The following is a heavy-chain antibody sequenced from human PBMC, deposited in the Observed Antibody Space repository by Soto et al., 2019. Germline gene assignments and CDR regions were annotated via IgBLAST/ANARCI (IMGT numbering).Heavy chain of an antibody. CDR2: IYQSGST. CDR3: ARTDGWYALHS. CDR1: GASISTNNW. Sequence: QVQLQESGPGLVKPSGTLSLTCAVSGASISTNNWWSWVRQPPGKGLEGIGEIYQSGSTSYSPSLKSRVTILVAKSKKQFSLKLSSVTAAATAVYYSARTDGWYALHSWGQGTLVTVSS. V-gene: IGHV4-4*02. J-gene: IGHJ4*02. D-gene: IGHD6-19*01.